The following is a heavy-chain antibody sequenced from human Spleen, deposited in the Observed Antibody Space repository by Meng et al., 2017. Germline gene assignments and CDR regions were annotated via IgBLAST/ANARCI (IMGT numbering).Heavy chain of an antibody. CDR2: IIPILGIA. CDR3: ARAHMGSGSYSSAFDV. Sequence: SVKVSCKASGGTFSSYTISWVRQAPGQGLEWMGRIIPILGIANYAQKFQGRVTITADKSTSTAYMELSSLRSEDTAVYYCARAHMGSGSYSSAFDVWGQGTMVTVSS. J-gene: IGHJ3*01. V-gene: IGHV1-69*02. CDR1: GGTFSSYT. D-gene: IGHD1-26*01.